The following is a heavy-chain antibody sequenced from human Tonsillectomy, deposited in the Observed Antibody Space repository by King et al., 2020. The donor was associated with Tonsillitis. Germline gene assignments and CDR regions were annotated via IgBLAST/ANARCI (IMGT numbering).Heavy chain of an antibody. Sequence: VQLVESGGGVVQPGRSLRLSCAASGFTFSSYAMHWVRQAPGKGLEWVAVISYDGSNKYYADSVKGRFTISRDNSKNTLYLQMNSLRAEDTAVYYCARELGDDILTGYPTDDYWGQGTLVTVSS. CDR1: GFTFSSYA. CDR3: ARELGDDILTGYPTDDY. V-gene: IGHV3-30-3*01. J-gene: IGHJ4*02. CDR2: ISYDGSNK. D-gene: IGHD3-9*01.